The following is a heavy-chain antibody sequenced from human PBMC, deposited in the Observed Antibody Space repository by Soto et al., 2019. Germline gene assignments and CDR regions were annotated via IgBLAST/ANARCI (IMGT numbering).Heavy chain of an antibody. V-gene: IGHV1-3*01. Sequence: ASMKVSCKTSGYPFTSYELHSVRQAPGQRLEGMGWTNAGNGNTKYSQKFQGRVTITRYTSASTAYMELSSLRSEDTALYYCARMATIFDSGTLGYWGQGTLGTVS. D-gene: IGHD3-3*01. J-gene: IGHJ4*02. CDR2: TNAGNGNT. CDR1: GYPFTSYE. CDR3: ARMATIFDSGTLGY.